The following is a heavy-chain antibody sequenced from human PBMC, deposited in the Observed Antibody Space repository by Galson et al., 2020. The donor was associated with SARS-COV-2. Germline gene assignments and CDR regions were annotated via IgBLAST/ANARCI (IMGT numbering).Heavy chain of an antibody. CDR3: ARDADSSGSYYYYGMDV. CDR2: IYYSGST. V-gene: IGHV4-39*01. J-gene: IGHJ6*02. D-gene: IGHD3-22*01. Sequence: ETLSLTCTVSGGSISSSSYYWGWIRQPPGKGLEWIGSIYYSGSTYYNPSLKSRVTISVDTSKNQFSLKLSSVTAADTAVYYCARDADSSGSYYYYGMDVWGQGTTFTVSS. CDR1: GGSISSSSYY.